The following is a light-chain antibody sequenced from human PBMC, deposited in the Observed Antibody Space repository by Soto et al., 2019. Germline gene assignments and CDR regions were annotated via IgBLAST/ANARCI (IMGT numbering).Light chain of an antibody. V-gene: IGKV4-1*01. Sequence: DIVRTQSPDSLAVSLGERATINCKSSQSVLYSSNNKNYLAWYQQKPGQPPKLLIYWASTRESGVPDRFSGSGSGTDFTLTISSLQAEDVAVYYCQQYHDWPRTFGQGTKVEFK. CDR2: WAS. CDR3: QQYHDWPRT. CDR1: QSVLYSSNNKNY. J-gene: IGKJ1*01.